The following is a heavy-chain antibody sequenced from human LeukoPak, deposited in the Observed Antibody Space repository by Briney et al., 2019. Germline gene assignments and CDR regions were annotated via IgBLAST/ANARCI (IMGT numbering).Heavy chain of an antibody. Sequence: SETLSLTCAVYGGSFSGYYWSWIRQPPGKGLEWIGYIYHSGSTDYNPSLKSRVTISVDTSKSQFSLKLTSVTAADTAVYYCATLTTVVTAYYFDYWGQGTLVTVSS. J-gene: IGHJ4*02. CDR2: IYHSGST. D-gene: IGHD4-23*01. CDR1: GGSFSGYY. CDR3: ATLTTVVTAYYFDY. V-gene: IGHV4-4*09.